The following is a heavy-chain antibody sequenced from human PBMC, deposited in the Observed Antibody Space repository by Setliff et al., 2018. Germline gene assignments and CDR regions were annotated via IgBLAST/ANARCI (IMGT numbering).Heavy chain of an antibody. D-gene: IGHD3-3*01. CDR2: SRNKGNSYST. J-gene: IGHJ4*02. Sequence: GGSLRLSCAASGFTFSDHYMDWVRQAPGKGLEWVGRSRNKGNSYSTEYAASVKGRFTISRDDSKSSLYLQMNSLKTEDTAVYYCTRARDRSGYWDFDYWGQGTLVTVSS. CDR3: TRARDRSGYWDFDY. CDR1: GFTFSDHY. V-gene: IGHV3-72*01.